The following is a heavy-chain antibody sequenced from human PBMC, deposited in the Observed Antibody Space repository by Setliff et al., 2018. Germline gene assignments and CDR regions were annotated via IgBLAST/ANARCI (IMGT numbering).Heavy chain of an antibody. V-gene: IGHV3-30*02. J-gene: IGHJ4*02. CDR1: GLSYINDW. CDR2: IFHDGRDI. Sequence: GGSLRLSCTASGLSYINDWVSWVRQAPGKGLEWVAIIFHDGRDIYYGDSVQGRFAISRDNSKNTLYLQMNSLRADDTAMYYCVASPSNKNGHFEYWGQGTLVTVSS. CDR3: VASPSNKNGHFEY.